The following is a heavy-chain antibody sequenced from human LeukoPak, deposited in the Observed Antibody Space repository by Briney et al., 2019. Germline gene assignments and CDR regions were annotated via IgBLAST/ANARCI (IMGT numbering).Heavy chain of an antibody. CDR2: INPNSGGT. D-gene: IGHD6-19*01. V-gene: IGHV1-2*02. J-gene: IGHJ4*02. CDR1: GYTFTGYY. Sequence: GASVKVSCKSSGYTFTGYYMHWVRQAPGQGLEWMGWINPNSGGTNYAQKFQGRVTMTRDTSISTAYMELSRLRSDDTAVYYCARVLAVAGTSLSCWGQGTLVTVSS. CDR3: ARVLAVAGTSLSC.